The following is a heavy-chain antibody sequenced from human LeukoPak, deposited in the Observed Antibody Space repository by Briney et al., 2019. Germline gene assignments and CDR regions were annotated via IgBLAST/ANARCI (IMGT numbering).Heavy chain of an antibody. CDR3: ATVHSEKYYFHY. CDR1: GGTFSSYA. D-gene: IGHD1-1*01. J-gene: IGHJ4*02. Sequence: GASVKVSCKASGGTFSSYAISWVRQAPGQGLEWMGGIIPIFGTANYAQKFQGRVTITADESTSTAYMELSSLRSEDTAVYYCATVHSEKYYFHYWGQGTLVTVSS. CDR2: IIPIFGTA. V-gene: IGHV1-69*13.